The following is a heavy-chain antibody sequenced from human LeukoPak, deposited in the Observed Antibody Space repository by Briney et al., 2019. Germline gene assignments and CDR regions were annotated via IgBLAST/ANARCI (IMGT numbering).Heavy chain of an antibody. V-gene: IGHV1-3*01. CDR1: GYSFSNYA. CDR2: INAGNGDT. J-gene: IGHJ4*02. D-gene: IGHD6-13*01. Sequence: GASVKVSCKTSGYSFSNYAMHWVRQAPGQRLEWMGWINAGNGDTKYSQEFQGRVTITRDTSASTAYMELSSLRSDDTAVYYCASSGYSSSWELDYWGQGTLVTVSS. CDR3: ASSGYSSSWELDY.